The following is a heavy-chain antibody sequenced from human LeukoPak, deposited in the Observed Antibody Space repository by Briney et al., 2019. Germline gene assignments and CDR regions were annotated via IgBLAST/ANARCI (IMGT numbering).Heavy chain of an antibody. CDR3: ARGPKALWFGELFY. Sequence: AGGSLRLSCAASGFTVSSNYMSWVRQAPGKGLEWVSVIYSGGSTYYADSVKGRFTISRDNSKNTLYLHMNSLRAEDTAVYYCARGPKALWFGELFYWGQGTLVTVSS. J-gene: IGHJ4*02. V-gene: IGHV3-66*02. CDR2: IYSGGST. D-gene: IGHD3-10*01. CDR1: GFTVSSNY.